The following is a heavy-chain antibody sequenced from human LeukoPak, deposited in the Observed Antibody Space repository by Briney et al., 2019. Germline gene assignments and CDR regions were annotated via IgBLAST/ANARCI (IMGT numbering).Heavy chain of an antibody. CDR1: GFTFGDYL. J-gene: IGHJ4*02. Sequence: PGGSLRLSCTVSGFTFGDYLINWFRRAPGKGLEWVGFIRSKAYGGATKYAASVKGRFTISRDDSKNSLYLQMNSLEIEDTAIYYCARGGGETYFDYWGQGTLVTVSS. V-gene: IGHV3-49*03. CDR3: ARGGGETYFDY. CDR2: IRSKAYGGAT. D-gene: IGHD2-21*01.